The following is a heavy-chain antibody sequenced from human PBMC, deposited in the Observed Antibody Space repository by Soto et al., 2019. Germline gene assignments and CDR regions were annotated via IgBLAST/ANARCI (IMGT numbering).Heavy chain of an antibody. CDR2: ISSSSSYI. V-gene: IGHV3-21*01. D-gene: IGHD1-26*01. CDR1: GFTFSSYN. CDR3: AIDIWSPGGSYLQFDS. Sequence: GGSVRLSCAASGFTFSSYNMNWVRQAPGKGLEWVSSISSSSSYIYYADSVKGRFTISRDNAKNSLYLQMNSLRAEDTAVYYCAIDIWSPGGSYLQFDSWGQGTLVTFPQ. J-gene: IGHJ5*01.